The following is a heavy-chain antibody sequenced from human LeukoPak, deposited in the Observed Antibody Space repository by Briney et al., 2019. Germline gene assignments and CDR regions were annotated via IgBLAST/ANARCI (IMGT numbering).Heavy chain of an antibody. V-gene: IGHV3-30*18. Sequence: GGSVRLSCAASGFTFSSYGMHWVRQAPGKGLEWVAVISNDGSNKYYADSVKGRFTISRDNSKNTLYLQMNSLRAEDTAVYYCAKDRPYVDTAMVWPDYWGQGTLVTLSS. CDR1: GFTFSSYG. CDR3: AKDRPYVDTAMVWPDY. CDR2: ISNDGSNK. D-gene: IGHD5-18*01. J-gene: IGHJ4*02.